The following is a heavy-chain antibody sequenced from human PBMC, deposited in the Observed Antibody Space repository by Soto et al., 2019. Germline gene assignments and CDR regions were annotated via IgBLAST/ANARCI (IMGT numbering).Heavy chain of an antibody. CDR2: IKSKTDGGTT. D-gene: IGHD1-7*01. J-gene: IGHJ6*02. CDR1: GFTFSNAW. Sequence: AGGSLRLSCAASGFTFSNAWMSWVRQAPGKGLEWVGRIKSKTDGGTTDYAAPVKGRFTISRDDSKNTLYLQMNSLKTEDTAVYYCTTDRLGLELQGFRYYYSYGMDVWGQGTTVTVSS. CDR3: TTDRLGLELQGFRYYYSYGMDV. V-gene: IGHV3-15*01.